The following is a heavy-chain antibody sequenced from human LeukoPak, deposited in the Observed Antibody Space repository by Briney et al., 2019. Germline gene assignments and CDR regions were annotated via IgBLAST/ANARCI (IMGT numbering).Heavy chain of an antibody. D-gene: IGHD3-22*01. Sequence: ASETLSLTCTVSGGSLSSYYWSWIRQPPGKGLEWIGYIYYSGSTNYNPSLKSRVTISVDTSKNQFSLKLSSVTAADTAVYYCARGAYYYDSSGWFDPWGQGTLVTVSS. CDR3: ARGAYYYDSSGWFDP. V-gene: IGHV4-59*01. J-gene: IGHJ5*02. CDR2: IYYSGST. CDR1: GGSLSSYY.